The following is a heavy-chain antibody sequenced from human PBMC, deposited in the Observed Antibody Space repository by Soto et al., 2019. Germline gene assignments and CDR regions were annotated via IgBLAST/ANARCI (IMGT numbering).Heavy chain of an antibody. CDR1: EFTFRNYA. CDR2: ISDSGIST. CDR3: TTAGPLPDY. V-gene: IGHV3-23*01. J-gene: IGHJ4*02. Sequence: EVHLLDSGGGLVQPGGSLRLSCVASEFTFRNYAMTWVRQAPGKGLEWLSSISDSGISTYYADSAEGRFTISRDNSKNTLYLQLTSLRPDDTAIYFCTTAGPLPDYWGQGTLVTVSS.